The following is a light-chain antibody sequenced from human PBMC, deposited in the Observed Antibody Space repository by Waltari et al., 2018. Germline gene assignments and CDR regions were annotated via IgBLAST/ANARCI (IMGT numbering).Light chain of an antibody. Sequence: QSVLTQPPSVSGAPGQRVTISCTGSWSNIGAGYDFHWYQQLPGKAPTLLVYGVNTRPPGVPDRLLGAGSGTSASLAIPGLQPEDEADYYCQSYDTSLGVVFGGGTKLTVL. V-gene: IGLV1-40*01. CDR2: GVN. J-gene: IGLJ2*01. CDR3: QSYDTSLGVV. CDR1: WSNIGAGYD.